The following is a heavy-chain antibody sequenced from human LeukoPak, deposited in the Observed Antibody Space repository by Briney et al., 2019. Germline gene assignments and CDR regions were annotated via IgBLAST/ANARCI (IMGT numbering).Heavy chain of an antibody. Sequence: GKSLRLSCAASGFTFSGYPIHWVRQAPGKGLEWVAVISYDGSNKYYADSVKGRFTISRDNAKNSLYLQMNSLRAEDTAVYYCARGAYYYEDWGQGTLVTVSS. CDR3: ARGAYYYED. CDR2: ISYDGSNK. J-gene: IGHJ4*02. D-gene: IGHD3-22*01. CDR1: GFTFSGYP. V-gene: IGHV3-30-3*01.